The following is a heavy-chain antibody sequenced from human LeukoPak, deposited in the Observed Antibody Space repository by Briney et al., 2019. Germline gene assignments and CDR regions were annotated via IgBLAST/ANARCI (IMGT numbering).Heavy chain of an antibody. CDR2: ITGTGDAT. CDR1: GLTFSSNA. Sequence: GGSLRLSCAASGLTFSSNAMTWVRQAPGKGLECVSAITGTGDATYYADSVKGRFTISRDNSKNTLYLQLNSLRAEDTAVYYCAKAYGSNGYFQLPIDCWGQGTLVTVSS. CDR3: AKAYGSNGYFQLPIDC. D-gene: IGHD3-22*01. J-gene: IGHJ4*02. V-gene: IGHV3-23*01.